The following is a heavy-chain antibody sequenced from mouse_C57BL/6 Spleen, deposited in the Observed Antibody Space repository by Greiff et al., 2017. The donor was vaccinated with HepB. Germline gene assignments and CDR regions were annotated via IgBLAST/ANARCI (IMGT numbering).Heavy chain of an antibody. CDR1: GFTFSDFY. V-gene: IGHV7-1*01. CDR2: SRNKANDYTT. Sequence: EVHLVESGGGLVQSGRSLRLSCATSGFTFSDFYMEWVRQAPGKGLEWIAASRNKANDYTTEYSASVKGRFIVSRDTSQSILYLQMNALRAEDTAIYYCARDAVEAPFAYWGQGTLVTVSA. D-gene: IGHD1-1*01. CDR3: ARDAVEAPFAY. J-gene: IGHJ3*01.